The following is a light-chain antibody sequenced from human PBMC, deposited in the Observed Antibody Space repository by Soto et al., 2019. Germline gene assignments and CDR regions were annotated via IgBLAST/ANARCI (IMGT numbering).Light chain of an antibody. Sequence: DIVMTQSPLSLPVTPGEPASISCRSSQSLLHSNGYNYLDWYLQKPGQSPQLLIYLGSNRASGVPDSISGSGAGQDFTLKIRRVEAADVGVYYCMQALQTPWTFGQGTKVEIK. CDR2: LGS. J-gene: IGKJ1*01. CDR3: MQALQTPWT. CDR1: QSLLHSNGYNY. V-gene: IGKV2-28*01.